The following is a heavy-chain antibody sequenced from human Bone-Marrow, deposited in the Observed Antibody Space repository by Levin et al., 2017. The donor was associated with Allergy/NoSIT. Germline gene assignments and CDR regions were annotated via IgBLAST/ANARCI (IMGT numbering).Heavy chain of an antibody. J-gene: IGHJ4*02. D-gene: IGHD6-19*01. CDR1: GGSFSGYY. CDR2: INHSGST. Sequence: SQTLSLTCAVYGGSFSGYYWSWIRQPPGKGLEWIGEINHSGSTNYNPSLKSRVTISVDTSKNQFSLKLSSVIAADPAVYYCARGRGCDYWGQGTLVTVSS. V-gene: IGHV4-34*01. CDR3: ARGRGCDY.